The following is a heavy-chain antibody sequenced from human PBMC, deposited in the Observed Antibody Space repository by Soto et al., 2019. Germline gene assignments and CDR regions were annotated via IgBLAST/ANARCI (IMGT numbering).Heavy chain of an antibody. CDR3: AKRRGAGGHFDY. V-gene: IGHV3-23*01. CDR1: GFTFSSYA. D-gene: IGHD2-15*01. CDR2: VSIGGST. Sequence: GGSLRLSCAASGFTFSSYAMGWVRQGPGQGLEWVAVVSIGGSTHYADSVRGRFTISRDNSKNTLSLQMNSLTAEDTAVYFCAKRRGAGGHFDYWGQGALVTVSS. J-gene: IGHJ4*02.